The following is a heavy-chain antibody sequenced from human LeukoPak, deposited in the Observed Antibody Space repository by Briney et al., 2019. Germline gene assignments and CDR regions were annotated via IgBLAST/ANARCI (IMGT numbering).Heavy chain of an antibody. Sequence: GALVKVSCKASGYTFTSYGISWVRQAPGQGLEWMGWISAYNGNTNYAQKLQGRVTMTTDTSTSTAYMELRSLRSDDTAVYYCARDSFFVLLWFGESTSGMDVWGQGTTVTVPS. CDR2: ISAYNGNT. V-gene: IGHV1-18*01. CDR1: GYTFTSYG. CDR3: ARDSFFVLLWFGESTSGMDV. D-gene: IGHD3-10*01. J-gene: IGHJ6*02.